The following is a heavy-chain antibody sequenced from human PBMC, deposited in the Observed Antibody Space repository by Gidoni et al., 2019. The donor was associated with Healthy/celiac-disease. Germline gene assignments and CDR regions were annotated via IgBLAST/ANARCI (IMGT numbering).Heavy chain of an antibody. Sequence: QLQLQESGSGLVRPSQTLSLTCPVSGDSISSGGYSWTWIRQPLGKGLEWIGYIYHSGSAYYNPSLKSRVTISVDISKNEFSLNLTSVTAADTAVYYCARTNYDILSGYYMDALDIWGHGTRVTVSS. CDR1: GDSISSGGYS. D-gene: IGHD3-9*01. CDR3: ARTNYDILSGYYMDALDI. J-gene: IGHJ3*02. V-gene: IGHV4-30-2*01. CDR2: IYHSGSA.